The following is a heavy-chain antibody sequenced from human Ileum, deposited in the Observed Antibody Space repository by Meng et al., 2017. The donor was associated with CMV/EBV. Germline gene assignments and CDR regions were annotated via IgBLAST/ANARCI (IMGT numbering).Heavy chain of an antibody. Sequence: GSLRLSCTVSGGSISSSSYYWGWIRQPPGKGLEWIGSIYYSGSTYYNPSLKSRVTISVDTSKNQFSLKLSSVTAADTAVYYCARASDIVVVPAAIPVCWFDPWGQGTLVTVSS. J-gene: IGHJ5*02. CDR3: ARASDIVVVPAAIPVCWFDP. V-gene: IGHV4-39*07. D-gene: IGHD2-2*02. CDR2: IYYSGST. CDR1: GGSISSSSYY.